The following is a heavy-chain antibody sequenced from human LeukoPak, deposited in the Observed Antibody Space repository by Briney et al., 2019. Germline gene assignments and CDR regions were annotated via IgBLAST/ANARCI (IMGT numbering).Heavy chain of an antibody. J-gene: IGHJ4*02. CDR2: ISSSSSTI. D-gene: IGHD4-17*01. Sequence: PGGSLRLSCAASGFTFSSYSMNWVRQAPGKGLEWVSYISSSSSTIYYADSVKGRFTISRDNAKNSLYLQMNSLRAEDTAVYYCATNNDYGDYPLRYWGQGTLVTVSS. CDR1: GFTFSSYS. V-gene: IGHV3-48*01. CDR3: ATNNDYGDYPLRY.